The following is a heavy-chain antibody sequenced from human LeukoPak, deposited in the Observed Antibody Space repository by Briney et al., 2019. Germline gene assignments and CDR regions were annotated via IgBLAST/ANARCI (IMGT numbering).Heavy chain of an antibody. CDR1: GFTFRNYG. J-gene: IGHJ4*02. CDR3: AREYGDYSFDY. Sequence: PGRSLRLSCVASGFTFRNYGMHWVRQAPGKGLEWVAIIWFDGSNIYYADSVKGRFTISRDNSKNTLFLQMNSLRAEDTAVYFCAREYGDYSFDYWGQGTLVTVSS. V-gene: IGHV3-33*01. CDR2: IWFDGSNI. D-gene: IGHD4-17*01.